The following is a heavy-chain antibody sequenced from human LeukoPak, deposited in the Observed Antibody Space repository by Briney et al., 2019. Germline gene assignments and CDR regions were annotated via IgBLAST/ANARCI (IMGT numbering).Heavy chain of an antibody. CDR1: GGSFSGYY. D-gene: IGHD3-9*01. J-gene: IGHJ6*03. V-gene: IGHV4-34*01. CDR3: ARGYHDILTGGLKYYYYYYMDV. Sequence: PSETLSLTCAVYGGSFSGYYWSWIRQPPGKGLEWIGEINRSGSTNYNPSLKSRVTISVDTSKNQFSLKLSSVTAADTAVYYCARGYHDILTGGLKYYYYYYMDVWGKGTTVTISS. CDR2: INRSGST.